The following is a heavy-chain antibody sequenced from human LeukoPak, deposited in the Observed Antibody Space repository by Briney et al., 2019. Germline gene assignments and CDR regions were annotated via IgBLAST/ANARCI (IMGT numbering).Heavy chain of an antibody. CDR1: RGSISSSSYY. D-gene: IGHD4-11*01. CDR3: ARILTTFDS. CDR2: FYYIGGT. J-gene: IGHJ4*02. Sequence: KPSETLSLTCTVSRGSISSSSYYWGWIRQPPGKRLEWIGSFYYIGGTYYNPPLEGRVTISADSSKNQFSLKLTSVTAADTALYYCARILTTFDSWGQGTLVTVSS. V-gene: IGHV4-39*01.